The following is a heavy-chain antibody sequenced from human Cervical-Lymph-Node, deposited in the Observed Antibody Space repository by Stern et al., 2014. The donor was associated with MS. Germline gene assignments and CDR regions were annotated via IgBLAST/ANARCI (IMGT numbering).Heavy chain of an antibody. CDR2: IIPLFGIV. D-gene: IGHD2-15*01. CDR3: ARGGIVVVVAATRDYYYGMDV. CDR1: GGTFSKYP. J-gene: IGHJ6*02. Sequence: QVQLGQSGAEVKKPGSSVKVSCKASGGTFSKYPISWVRQAPGQGLEWMGGIIPLFGIVNYTQKFQGRITITADKSTSTAYRELSSLRSEDTAAYYCARGGIVVVVAATRDYYYGMDVWGQGTTVTVSS. V-gene: IGHV1-69*17.